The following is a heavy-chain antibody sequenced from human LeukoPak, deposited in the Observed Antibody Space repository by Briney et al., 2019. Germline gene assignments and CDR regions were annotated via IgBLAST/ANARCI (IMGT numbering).Heavy chain of an antibody. D-gene: IGHD4-17*01. V-gene: IGHV3-21*01. J-gene: IGHJ4*02. CDR3: ATGPNGDYFDY. CDR1: GFTFSSYS. CDR2: ISSSSSYI. Sequence: GGSLRLSCAASGFTFSSYSMNWVRQAPGKGLEWISSISSSSSYIYYADSVKGRFTISRDNAKNSLYLQMNSLRAEDTAVYYCATGPNGDYFDYWGQGTLVTVSS.